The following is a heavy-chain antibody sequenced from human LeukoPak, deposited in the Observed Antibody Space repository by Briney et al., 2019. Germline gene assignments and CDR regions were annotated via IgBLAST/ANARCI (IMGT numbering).Heavy chain of an antibody. CDR2: ISAYNGNT. Sequence: ASVKVSCKASGYTFTSYAMHWVRQAPGQRLEWMGWISAYNGNTNYAQKLQGRVTMTTDTSTSTAYMELRSLRSDDTAVYYCARDRAYYDSSGDFDYWGQGTLVTVSS. CDR1: GYTFTSYA. D-gene: IGHD3-22*01. CDR3: ARDRAYYDSSGDFDY. J-gene: IGHJ4*02. V-gene: IGHV1-18*01.